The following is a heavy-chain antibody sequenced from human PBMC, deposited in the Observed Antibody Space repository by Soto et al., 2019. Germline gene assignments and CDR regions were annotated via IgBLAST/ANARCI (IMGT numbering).Heavy chain of an antibody. J-gene: IGHJ5*02. V-gene: IGHV3-30-3*01. Sequence: PGGSLRLSCAASGFTFSSYAMHWVRQAPGKGLEWVAVISYGGSNKYYADSVKGRFTVSRDNSKNTLYLQMNSLRAEDTAVYYCARDGVLSRYCSSTSCSLNWFDPWGQGTLVTVSS. CDR1: GFTFSSYA. D-gene: IGHD2-2*01. CDR2: ISYGGSNK. CDR3: ARDGVLSRYCSSTSCSLNWFDP.